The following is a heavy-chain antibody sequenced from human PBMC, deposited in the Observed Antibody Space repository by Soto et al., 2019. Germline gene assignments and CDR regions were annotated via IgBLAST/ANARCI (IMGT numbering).Heavy chain of an antibody. CDR1: GYSFTSYW. J-gene: IGHJ4*02. CDR3: ASSMVRGVKSPYYFDY. CDR2: IYPGDSNT. Sequence: PGESLKISCKGSGYSFTSYWIGWVRQMPGKGLEWMGIIYPGDSNTRNSPSFQGQVTISADKSISTAYLQWSSLKASDTAMYYCASSMVRGVKSPYYFDYWGQGTLVTVSS. D-gene: IGHD3-10*01. V-gene: IGHV5-51*01.